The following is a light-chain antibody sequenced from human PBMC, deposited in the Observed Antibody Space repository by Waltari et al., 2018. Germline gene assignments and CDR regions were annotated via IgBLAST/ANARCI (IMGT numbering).Light chain of an antibody. CDR2: GAS. V-gene: IGKV1-9*01. Sequence: IQLTQSPSSLSASVGDRVTIACRASQGISGYVAWYQQKPGKAHKLLIYGASTLQSGVPSRFSGSGSGTDFTLIISDLQPEDFATYYCQQHNTFPLTFGGGTKVEIK. CDR1: QGISGY. CDR3: QQHNTFPLT. J-gene: IGKJ4*01.